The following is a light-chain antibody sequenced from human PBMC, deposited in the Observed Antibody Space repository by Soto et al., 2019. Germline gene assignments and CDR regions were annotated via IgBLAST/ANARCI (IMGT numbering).Light chain of an antibody. CDR3: QQRSNWPPYT. Sequence: EIVLTQSPATLSLSPGERATLSCRASQSVSSYLAWYQQKPGQAPRLLIYDASNRATGIPARFSGSGSGTXXXXXISXXXXXDFAXYYCQQRSNWPPYTFGQGTKLEIK. CDR1: QSVSSY. J-gene: IGKJ2*01. CDR2: DAS. V-gene: IGKV3-11*01.